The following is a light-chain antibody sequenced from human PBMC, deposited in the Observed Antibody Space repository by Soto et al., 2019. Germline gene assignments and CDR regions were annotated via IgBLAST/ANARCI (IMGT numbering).Light chain of an antibody. V-gene: IGLV6-57*04. CDR1: SGSIASNY. CDR3: QSFYSRNPFVV. Sequence: NFMLTQPHSVSESPGKTVTISCTRSSGSIASNYVQWYQQRPGSAPTTVIYEDNQRPSGVPDRFSGSIDSSSNSASLTISGLKTEDEADYYAQSFYSRNPFVVFGGGTKVT. CDR2: EDN. J-gene: IGLJ2*01.